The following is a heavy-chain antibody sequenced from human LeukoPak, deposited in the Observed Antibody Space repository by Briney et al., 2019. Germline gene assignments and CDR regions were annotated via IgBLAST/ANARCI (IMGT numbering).Heavy chain of an antibody. D-gene: IGHD3-10*01. CDR2: INPNSGGT. V-gene: IGHV1-2*02. J-gene: IGHJ4*02. Sequence: GASVKVSCKASGYTFTGYYMHWVRQAPGQGLEWMGWINPNSGGTNYAQKFQGRVTMARDTSISTAYMELSRLRSDDTAVYYCASGYGSGSCTAPLVDYWGQGTLVTVSS. CDR3: ASGYGSGSCTAPLVDY. CDR1: GYTFTGYY.